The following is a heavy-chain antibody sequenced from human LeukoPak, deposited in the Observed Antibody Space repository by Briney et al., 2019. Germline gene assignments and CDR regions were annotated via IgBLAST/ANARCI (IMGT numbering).Heavy chain of an antibody. CDR3: ARRPRATSIRGAFDI. Sequence: GGSLRLSCAASGFTFSSYSMNWVRQAPGKGLEWVSYISSSSSTIYYADSVKGRFTISRDNAKNSLYLQMNSLRAEDTAVYYCARRPRATSIRGAFDIWGQGTMVTVSS. CDR2: ISSSSSTI. CDR1: GFTFSSYS. D-gene: IGHD6-6*01. J-gene: IGHJ3*02. V-gene: IGHV3-48*01.